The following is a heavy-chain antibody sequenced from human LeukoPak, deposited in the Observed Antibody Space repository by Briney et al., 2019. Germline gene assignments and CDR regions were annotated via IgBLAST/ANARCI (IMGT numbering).Heavy chain of an antibody. D-gene: IGHD2-2*01. CDR2: MNEYGSEI. CDR1: GFTFSGFS. CDR3: AKAWLGNQLPPNWFDP. Sequence: GGSLRLSCAVSGFTFSGFSMSWVRQAPGKGLEWVAKMNEYGSEIFYVDSVKGRFTISRDNAKNSLYLQMNSLRAEDTAVYYCAKAWLGNQLPPNWFDPWGQGTLVTVSS. V-gene: IGHV3-7*03. J-gene: IGHJ5*02.